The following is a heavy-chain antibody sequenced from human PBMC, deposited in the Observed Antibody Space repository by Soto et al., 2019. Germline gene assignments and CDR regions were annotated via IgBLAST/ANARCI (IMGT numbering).Heavy chain of an antibody. J-gene: IGHJ4*02. CDR1: GYSFTSYW. V-gene: IGHV5-10-1*01. CDR3: ARALYCSGGSCYSGIYYFDY. Sequence: GESLKVSWKGSGYSFTSYWISWVRQMPGKGLEWMGRIDPSDSYTNYSPSFQGHVTISADKSISTAYLQWSSLKASDTAMYYCARALYCSGGSCYSGIYYFDYWGQGTLVTVSS. D-gene: IGHD2-15*01. CDR2: IDPSDSYT.